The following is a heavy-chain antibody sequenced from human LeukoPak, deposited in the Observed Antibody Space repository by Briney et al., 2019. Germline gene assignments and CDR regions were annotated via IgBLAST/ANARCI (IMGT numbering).Heavy chain of an antibody. V-gene: IGHV5-51*01. CDR3: ARLSRRYQLLVDAFDI. J-gene: IGHJ3*02. CDR1: GYSFTSYW. CDR2: IYPGDSDT. D-gene: IGHD2-2*01. Sequence: GESLKISCKGSGYSFTSYWIGWGRQMPGKGLEWMGIIYPGDSDTRYSPSFEGQVTISADKSTSTAYLQWSSLQASDTAMYYCARLSRRYQLLVDAFDIWGQGTMVTVSS.